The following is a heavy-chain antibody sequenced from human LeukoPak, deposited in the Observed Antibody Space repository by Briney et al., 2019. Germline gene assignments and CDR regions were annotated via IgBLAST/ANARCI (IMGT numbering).Heavy chain of an antibody. J-gene: IGHJ6*02. Sequence: SETLSLTCTVSGGSISSSSYYWGWIRQPPGKGLEWIGSIYYSGSTYYNPSLKSRVTISVDTSKNQFSLKLSPVTAADTAVYYCARHPSRPRGRYDILTGSYYYYGMDVWGQGTTVTVSS. CDR1: GGSISSSSYY. CDR3: ARHPSRPRGRYDILTGSYYYYGMDV. D-gene: IGHD3-9*01. V-gene: IGHV4-39*01. CDR2: IYYSGST.